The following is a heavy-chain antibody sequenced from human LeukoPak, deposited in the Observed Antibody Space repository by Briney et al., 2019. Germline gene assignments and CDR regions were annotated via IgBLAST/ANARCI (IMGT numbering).Heavy chain of an antibody. D-gene: IGHD1-26*01. CDR2: IRYDGSNK. V-gene: IGHV3-30*02. CDR3: ARGHYSGSYLDRAFDI. Sequence: GGSLRLSCAASGFTFSSYGMHWVRQAPGKGLEWVAFIRYDGSNKYYADSVKGRFTISRDNAKNSLYLQMNSLRAEDTAVYYCARGHYSGSYLDRAFDIWGQGTMVTVSS. J-gene: IGHJ3*02. CDR1: GFTFSSYG.